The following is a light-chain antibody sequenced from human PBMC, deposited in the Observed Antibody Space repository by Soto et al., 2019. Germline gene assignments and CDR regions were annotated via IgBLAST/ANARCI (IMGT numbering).Light chain of an antibody. J-gene: IGLJ1*01. Sequence: QSVLTQPPSVSGAPGQRVTISCTGSSSNIGAGYDVHWYQQLPGTAPKLLIYNNNNRPSGVPDRFSGSKSGTSASLAITGLQAEAEADYYCQSYDSSLSGYVFGTGTQLTVL. CDR1: SSNIGAGYD. CDR2: NNN. V-gene: IGLV1-40*01. CDR3: QSYDSSLSGYV.